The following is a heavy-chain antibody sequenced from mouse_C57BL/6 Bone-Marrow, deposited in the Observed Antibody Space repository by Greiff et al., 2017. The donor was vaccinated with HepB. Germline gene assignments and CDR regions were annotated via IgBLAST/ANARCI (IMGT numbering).Heavy chain of an antibody. CDR2: INPSNGGT. J-gene: IGHJ3*01. Sequence: QVQLQQPGTELVKPGASVKLSCKASGYNFPSYWMHWVKRRPGQGLEWIGNINPSNGGTNYNEKFKSKATLTVDKSSSTAYMQLSSLTSEDSAVYYCARGGYYGSRAWFAYWGQGTLVTVSA. CDR1: GYNFPSYW. D-gene: IGHD1-1*01. V-gene: IGHV1-53*01. CDR3: ARGGYYGSRAWFAY.